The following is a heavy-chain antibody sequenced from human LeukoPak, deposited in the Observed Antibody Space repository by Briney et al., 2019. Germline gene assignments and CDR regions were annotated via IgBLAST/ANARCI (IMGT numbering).Heavy chain of an antibody. D-gene: IGHD2-21*02. J-gene: IGHJ4*02. Sequence: PGGSLRLSCAASGFTFSSYSMTWVRQAPGKGLEWVSYISSSSSTIYYADSVKGRFTISRDNAKNSLYLQMNSLRGEDTAVYYCAREPEGIAYCGGDCYSGSYWGQGTLVTVSS. V-gene: IGHV3-48*01. CDR2: ISSSSSTI. CDR1: GFTFSSYS. CDR3: AREPEGIAYCGGDCYSGSY.